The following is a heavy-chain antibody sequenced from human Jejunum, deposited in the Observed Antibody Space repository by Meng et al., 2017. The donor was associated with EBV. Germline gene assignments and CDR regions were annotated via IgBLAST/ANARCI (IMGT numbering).Heavy chain of an antibody. Sequence: LHLQGAGPGRLQPSATLPLPCSASGDSVSGYNYWTWIRQPPGKGLEWIGNMYYTGKAIYKPSLQSRVTISVDTSKNQFSLRVTSVTAADTAIYYCARGRGYDYGDSWGQGTLVTVSS. J-gene: IGHJ5*02. D-gene: IGHD4/OR15-4a*01. CDR1: GDSVSGYNY. CDR2: MYYTGKA. CDR3: ARGRGYDYGDS. V-gene: IGHV4-61*01.